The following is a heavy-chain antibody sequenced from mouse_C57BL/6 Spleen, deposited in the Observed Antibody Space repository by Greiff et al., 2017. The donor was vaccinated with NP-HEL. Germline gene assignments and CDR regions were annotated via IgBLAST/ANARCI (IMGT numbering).Heavy chain of an antibody. D-gene: IGHD2-4*01. CDR3: TRGDYDSFAY. CDR2: IDPETGGT. Sequence: QVQLQQSGAELVRPGASVTLSCKASGYTFTDYEMHWVKQTPVHGLEWIGAIDPETGGTAYNQKFKGKAILTADKSSSTAYMELRSLTSEDSAVYYCTRGDYDSFAYWGQGTLVTVSA. J-gene: IGHJ3*01. V-gene: IGHV1-15*01. CDR1: GYTFTDYE.